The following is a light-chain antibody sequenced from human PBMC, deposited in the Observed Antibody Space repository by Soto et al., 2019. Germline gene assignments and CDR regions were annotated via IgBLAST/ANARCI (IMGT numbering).Light chain of an antibody. J-gene: IGKJ1*01. Sequence: DIQMTQSPSSLSASVGDRVTITCQASQDISNYLNWYQQKPGKAPKLLIYDASNLEAGVPSRFSGSGSGTDFTFTISSLQPEDIATYYCQKYNNARWTFGQGTKVDIK. CDR3: QKYNNARWT. CDR1: QDISNY. CDR2: DAS. V-gene: IGKV1-33*01.